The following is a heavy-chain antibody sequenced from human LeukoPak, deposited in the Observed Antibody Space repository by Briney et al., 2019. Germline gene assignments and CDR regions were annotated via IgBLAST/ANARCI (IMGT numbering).Heavy chain of an antibody. J-gene: IGHJ4*02. CDR2: IDWDDDK. D-gene: IGHD6-19*01. CDR3: ARITHSSGWYFDY. V-gene: IGHV2-70*17. CDR1: GFPLSTRGMC. Sequence: ESGPTLANPTQTLTLTCTFSGFPLSTRGMCGSWVRQPPGKALAWPARIDWDDDKFYSTSLKTRLTISKDTSKNQLVLTMTNMDPVDTATYYCARITHSSGWYFDYWGQGTLVTVSS.